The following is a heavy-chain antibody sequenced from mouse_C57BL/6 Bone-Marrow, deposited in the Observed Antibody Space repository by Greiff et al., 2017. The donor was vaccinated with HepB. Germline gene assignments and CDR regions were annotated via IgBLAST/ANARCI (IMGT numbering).Heavy chain of an antibody. CDR1: GYTFTDYE. CDR3: TRRAHYYGSRK. D-gene: IGHD1-1*01. CDR2: IDPEPGGT. Sequence: QVQLQQSGAELVRPGASVTLSCKASGYTFTDYEMHWVKQTPVHGLEWIGAIDPEPGGTAYNQKFKGKAILTADKSSSTAYMELRSLTSEDSAVYYCTRRAHYYGSRKWGQGTTLTVSS. V-gene: IGHV1-15*01. J-gene: IGHJ2*01.